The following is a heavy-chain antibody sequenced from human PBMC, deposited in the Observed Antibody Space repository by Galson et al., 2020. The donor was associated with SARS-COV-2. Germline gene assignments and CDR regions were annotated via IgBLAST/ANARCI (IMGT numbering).Heavy chain of an antibody. CDR3: ASPYLAAASFFGAFDI. D-gene: IGHD6-13*01. CDR2: ISSSGTNI. V-gene: IGHV3-48*03. J-gene: IGHJ3*02. CDR1: GFTFSSYE. Sequence: GGSLRLSCAGSGFTFSSYEMNWVRQAPGKGLEWVSYISSSGTNIYYAVSVKGRFTISRDNAKNSLYLQMTSLRAEDTAVYYCASPYLAAASFFGAFDIWGLGTMVTVSS.